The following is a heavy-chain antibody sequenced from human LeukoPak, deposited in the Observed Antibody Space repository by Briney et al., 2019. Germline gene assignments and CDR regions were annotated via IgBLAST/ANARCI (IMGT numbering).Heavy chain of an antibody. CDR1: DASFSGYY. CDR2: INHSGST. CDR3: ARALYGDYYFDY. Sequence: SETLSLTCTVYDASFSGYYWSWIRQPPGKGLEWIGEINHSGSTNYNPSLKSRVTISVDTSKNQFSLRLSSVTAADTAVYYCARALYGDYYFDYWGQGTLVTVSS. V-gene: IGHV4-34*01. J-gene: IGHJ4*02. D-gene: IGHD4-17*01.